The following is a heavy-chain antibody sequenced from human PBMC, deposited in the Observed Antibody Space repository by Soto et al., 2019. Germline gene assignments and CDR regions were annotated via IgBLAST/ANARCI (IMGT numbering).Heavy chain of an antibody. V-gene: IGHV1-69*13. D-gene: IGHD3-22*01. Sequence: SVKVSCKASGGTFSSYAISWVRQAPGQGLEWMGGIIPIFGTANYAQKFQGRVTITADESTSTAYMELSSLRSEDTAVYYCARDVPYDSSGYSYPTFDYWGQGTLVTVSS. J-gene: IGHJ4*02. CDR3: ARDVPYDSSGYSYPTFDY. CDR1: GGTFSSYA. CDR2: IIPIFGTA.